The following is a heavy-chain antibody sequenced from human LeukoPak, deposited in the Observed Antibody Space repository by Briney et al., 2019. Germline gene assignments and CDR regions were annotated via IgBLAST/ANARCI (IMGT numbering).Heavy chain of an antibody. CDR3: AKTYDILTGYYIPDAFDI. D-gene: IGHD3-9*01. Sequence: GGSLRLSCAASGFTFSSYWMHWVRQAPGKGLVWVSRINSDGSSTTYADSVKGRFTISRDNSKNTLYLQMNSLRAEDTAVYYCAKTYDILTGYYIPDAFDIWGQGTMVTVSS. CDR1: GFTFSSYW. CDR2: INSDGSST. V-gene: IGHV3-74*01. J-gene: IGHJ3*02.